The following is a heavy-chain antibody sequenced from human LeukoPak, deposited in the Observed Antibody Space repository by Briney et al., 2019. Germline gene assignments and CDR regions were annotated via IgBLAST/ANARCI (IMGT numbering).Heavy chain of an antibody. J-gene: IGHJ4*02. CDR3: ARGHYDILTASYKWTPDY. CDR1: GFTFSTYN. V-gene: IGHV3-21*06. CDR2: ITSGGTYT. D-gene: IGHD3-9*01. Sequence: AGGSLRLSCAASGFTFSTYNMNWVRQAPGKGLEWVSSITSGGTYTYYADSVKGRFTTSRDNAKNPLSLQLSSLRAEDTAVYYCARGHYDILTASYKWTPDYWGQGILVTVSS.